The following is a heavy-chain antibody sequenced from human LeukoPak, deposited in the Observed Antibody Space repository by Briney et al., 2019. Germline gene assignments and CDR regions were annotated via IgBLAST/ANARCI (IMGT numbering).Heavy chain of an antibody. CDR2: ISTSGTTM. Sequence: PGGSLRLSCAGSGFTFRSYQMNWVRQAPGKGLEWVSYISTSGTTMYYADSAKGRFTISRDNAKNSLYLQMNSLRAEDTAVYYCARVSGGIAAAGIYYGMDVWAQGTTVTVSS. J-gene: IGHJ6*02. CDR3: ARVSGGIAAAGIYYGMDV. D-gene: IGHD6-13*01. V-gene: IGHV3-48*03. CDR1: GFTFRSYQ.